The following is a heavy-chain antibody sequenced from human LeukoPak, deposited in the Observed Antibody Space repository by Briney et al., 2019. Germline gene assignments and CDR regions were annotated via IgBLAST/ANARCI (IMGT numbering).Heavy chain of an antibody. CDR3: ATDQRGAGLGFRYGSGSYNGMDV. D-gene: IGHD3-10*01. CDR1: GYTLTELS. CDR2: FDPEDGET. J-gene: IGHJ6*02. V-gene: IGHV1-24*01. Sequence: GASVKVSCKVSGYTLTELSMHGVRQAPGKGLEWMGGFDPEDGETLYAQKFQGRVTMTEDTSTDTAYMELSSLRSEDTAVYYCATDQRGAGLGFRYGSGSYNGMDVWGQGTTVTVSS.